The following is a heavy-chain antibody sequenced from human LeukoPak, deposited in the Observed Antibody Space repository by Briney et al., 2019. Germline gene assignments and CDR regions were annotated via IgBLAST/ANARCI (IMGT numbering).Heavy chain of an antibody. J-gene: IGHJ4*02. CDR2: INPNSGGT. Sequence: ASVKVSCTASGYTFTGYYMHWVRQAPGQGLEWMGRINPNSGGTNYAQKFQGRVTMTRDTSISTAYMELSRLRSDDTAVYYCARVDSSGYYPPFDYWGQGTLVTVSS. CDR3: ARVDSSGYYPPFDY. D-gene: IGHD3-22*01. CDR1: GYTFTGYY. V-gene: IGHV1-2*06.